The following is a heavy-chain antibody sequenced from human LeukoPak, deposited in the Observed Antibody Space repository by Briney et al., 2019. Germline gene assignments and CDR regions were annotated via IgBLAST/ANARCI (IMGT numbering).Heavy chain of an antibody. CDR1: GYTLTELS. CDR3: ATDSRGYSYGHTGGFDY. CDR2: FDPEDGET. J-gene: IGHJ4*02. Sequence: ASVKVSCKVSGYTLTELSMHWVRQAPGKGLEWMGGFDPEDGETIYAQKFQGRVTMTEDTSTDTAYMELSSLRSEDTVVYYCATDSRGYSYGHTGGFDYWGQGTLVTVSS. D-gene: IGHD5-18*01. V-gene: IGHV1-24*01.